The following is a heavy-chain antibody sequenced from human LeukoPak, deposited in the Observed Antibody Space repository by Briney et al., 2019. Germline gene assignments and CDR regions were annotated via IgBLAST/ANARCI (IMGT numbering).Heavy chain of an antibody. Sequence: SETLSLTCTVSGGSISSYYWSWIRQPPGKGLEWIGYIYYSGSTNYNPSLKSRVTISVDTSKNQFSLKLSSVTAADTAVYYCARQYGSGSYYTDRYGRYYFDYWGQETLVTVSS. J-gene: IGHJ4*02. CDR3: ARQYGSGSYYTDRYGRYYFDY. CDR1: GGSISSYY. V-gene: IGHV4-59*08. CDR2: IYYSGST. D-gene: IGHD3-10*01.